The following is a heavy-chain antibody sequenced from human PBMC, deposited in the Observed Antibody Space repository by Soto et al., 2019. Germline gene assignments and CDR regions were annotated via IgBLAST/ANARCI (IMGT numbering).Heavy chain of an antibody. D-gene: IGHD6-19*01. CDR3: AKNHREQWLGDFDS. CDR2: INAGGST. Sequence: GGSLRLSCTASGFSFSRYGMHCVRQAPGKGLEWVSGINAGGSTYYADSVTGRFSISRDNSNNRVYLQMNTLRAEDTALYYCAKNHREQWLGDFDSWGQGTLVTVSS. J-gene: IGHJ4*02. V-gene: IGHV3-23*01. CDR1: GFSFSRYG.